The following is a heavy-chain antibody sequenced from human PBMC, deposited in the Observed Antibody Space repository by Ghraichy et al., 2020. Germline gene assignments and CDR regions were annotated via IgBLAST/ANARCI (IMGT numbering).Heavy chain of an antibody. D-gene: IGHD4-17*01. CDR3: ARALRPLRYFDY. Sequence: SETLSLTCAVYGGSFSGYYWSWIRQPPGKGLEWIGEINHSGSTNYNPSLQSRVTVSVDTSKNQFSLKLSSVTAADTAVYYCARALRPLRYFDYWGQGTLITVSA. J-gene: IGHJ4*02. CDR2: INHSGST. V-gene: IGHV4-34*01. CDR1: GGSFSGYY.